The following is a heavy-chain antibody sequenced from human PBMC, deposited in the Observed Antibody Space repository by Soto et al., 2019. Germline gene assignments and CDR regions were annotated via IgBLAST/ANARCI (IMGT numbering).Heavy chain of an antibody. D-gene: IGHD1-26*01. CDR1: GFTFSSYE. J-gene: IGHJ4*02. CDR3: ASLSFGSYYDY. V-gene: IGHV3-48*03. Sequence: GGSLRLSCAASGFTFSSYEMNWVRQAPGKGLEWVSYISSSGSTIYYADSVKGRFTISRDNAKNSLYLQMNSLRAEDTAVYYCASLSFGSYYDYWGQGTLVTVSS. CDR2: ISSSGSTI.